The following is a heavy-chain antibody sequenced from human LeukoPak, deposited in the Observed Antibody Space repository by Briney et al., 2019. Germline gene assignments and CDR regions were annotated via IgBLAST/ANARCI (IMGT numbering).Heavy chain of an antibody. D-gene: IGHD1-26*01. Sequence: SETLSLTCTVSGGSISSSSYYWGWIRQPPGKGLEWIGSIYYSGSTYYNPSLKSRVTISVDTSKNQFSLKLSSVTAADTAVYYCARTYSTQDYYYMDVWGKGTTVTVSS. V-gene: IGHV4-39*07. CDR1: GGSISSSSYY. CDR3: ARTYSTQDYYYMDV. CDR2: IYYSGST. J-gene: IGHJ6*03.